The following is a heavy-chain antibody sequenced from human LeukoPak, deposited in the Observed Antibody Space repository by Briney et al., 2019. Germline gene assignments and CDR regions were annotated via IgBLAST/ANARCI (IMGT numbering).Heavy chain of an antibody. Sequence: PGGSLRLSCAASGFTLSTYWMSWVRQAPGKGLEWVGNIKQDGSETYYVDSVKGRFTISRDNSKNTLYLQMNSLRAEDTAVYYCANIPAVAGFPYDAFDIWGQGTMVTVSS. CDR1: GFTLSTYW. D-gene: IGHD6-19*01. CDR2: IKQDGSET. CDR3: ANIPAVAGFPYDAFDI. V-gene: IGHV3-7*01. J-gene: IGHJ3*02.